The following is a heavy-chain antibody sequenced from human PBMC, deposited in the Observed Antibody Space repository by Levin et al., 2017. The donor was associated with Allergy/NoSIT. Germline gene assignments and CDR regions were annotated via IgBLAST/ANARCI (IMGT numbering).Heavy chain of an antibody. Sequence: PGGSLRLSCAASGFNFSDYYMSWIRQAPGRGLGWISYISSGNIYTKNADSVKGRFTVSRDNTKNSVYLEMNSLRAEDTAVYYCAASGGDYVGIFDYWGQGTRVSVSS. D-gene: IGHD4-17*01. V-gene: IGHV3-11*03. J-gene: IGHJ4*02. CDR2: ISSGNIYT. CDR3: AASGGDYVGIFDY. CDR1: GFNFSDYY.